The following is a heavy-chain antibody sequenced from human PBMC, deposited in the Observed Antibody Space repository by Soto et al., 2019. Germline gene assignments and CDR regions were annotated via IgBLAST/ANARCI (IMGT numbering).Heavy chain of an antibody. J-gene: IGHJ6*02. D-gene: IGHD2-21*01. V-gene: IGHV5-51*01. CDR3: AKHPSPDVWFLGMDV. CDR2: IAPGDSET. Sequence: PGESLKNSCKFSGYRFTTYRIGWVRHMAGKVLEWVGLIAPGDSETRYTPSFQGEVTTTVDKTINTAYLHWKSLKHSYTAIYYCAKHPSPDVWFLGMDVWGQDTTVTVSS. CDR1: GYRFTTYR.